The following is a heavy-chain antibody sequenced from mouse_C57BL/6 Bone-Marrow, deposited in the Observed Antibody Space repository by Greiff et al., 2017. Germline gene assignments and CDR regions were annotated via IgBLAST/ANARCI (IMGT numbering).Heavy chain of an antibody. J-gene: IGHJ4*01. V-gene: IGHV1-76*01. CDR3: ARSRLRYYAMDY. D-gene: IGHD1-1*01. Sequence: VKLMESGAELVRPGASVKLSCKASGYTFTDYYINWVKQRPGQGLEWIARIYPGSGNTYYNEKFKGKATLTAEKSSSTAYMQLSSLTSEDSAVYFCARSRLRYYAMDYWGQGTSVTVSS. CDR2: IYPGSGNT. CDR1: GYTFTDYY.